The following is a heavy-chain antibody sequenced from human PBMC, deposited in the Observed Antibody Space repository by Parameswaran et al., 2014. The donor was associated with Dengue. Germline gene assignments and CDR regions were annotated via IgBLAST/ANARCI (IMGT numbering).Heavy chain of an antibody. CDR2: IYTSGST. Sequence: WVRQAPGRGLEWIGRIYTSGSTNYNPSLKSRVTMSVDTSKNQFSLKLSSVTAADTAVYYCARCIAAAGTNWFDPWGQGTLVTVSS. D-gene: IGHD6-13*01. CDR3: ARCIAAAGTNWFDP. J-gene: IGHJ5*02. V-gene: IGHV4-4*07.